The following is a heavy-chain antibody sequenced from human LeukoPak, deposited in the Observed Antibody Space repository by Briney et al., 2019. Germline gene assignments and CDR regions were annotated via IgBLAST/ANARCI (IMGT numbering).Heavy chain of an antibody. CDR2: INPNSGGT. D-gene: IGHD5-12*01. CDR3: ARGHSGYDFDFHY. Sequence: ASVEVSCKASGYTFTGYYMHWGRQAPGQGLEWMGWINPNSGGTNYAQKFQGRVTMTRDTSISTAYMELSRLRPDDTAVYYCARGHSGYDFDFHYWGQETLLPVSS. V-gene: IGHV1-2*02. CDR1: GYTFTGYY. J-gene: IGHJ4*02.